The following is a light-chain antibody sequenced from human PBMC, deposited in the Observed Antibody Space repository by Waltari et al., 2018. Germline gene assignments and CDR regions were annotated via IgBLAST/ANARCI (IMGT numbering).Light chain of an antibody. CDR1: KLGDKY. CDR3: QAWDSSTGVV. CDR2: QDS. Sequence: SYELTQPPSVSVSPGQTASITCSGDKLGDKYACWYQQKPGQSPVLVIYQDSKRPPGIPERFSGSNSGNTATLTISGTQAMDEADCYCQAWDSSTGVVFGGGTKLTVL. V-gene: IGLV3-1*01. J-gene: IGLJ2*01.